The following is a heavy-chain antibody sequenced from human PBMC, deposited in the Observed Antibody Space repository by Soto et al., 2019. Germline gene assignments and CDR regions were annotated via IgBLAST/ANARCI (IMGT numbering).Heavy chain of an antibody. D-gene: IGHD1-26*01. J-gene: IGHJ4*02. V-gene: IGHV3-23*01. CDR3: ARRGSGSYYDY. CDR1: GFTFSTYA. Sequence: EVQLLEAGGGLVQPGGSLRLSCAASGFTFSTYAMRWDRQAPGKGLEWVSAISGRGDSTYYADSVKGRFTISRDNSKNTLYLQMNSLRAEDTAVYYCARRGSGSYYDYWGQGTLVTVSS. CDR2: ISGRGDST.